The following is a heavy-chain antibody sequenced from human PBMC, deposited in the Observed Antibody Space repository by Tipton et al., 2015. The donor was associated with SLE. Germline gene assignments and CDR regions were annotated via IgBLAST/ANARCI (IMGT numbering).Heavy chain of an antibody. Sequence: SLRLSCAASGFTFDDYAMHWVRQAPGKGLEWVSLISWDGGSTYYADSVKGRFTISRDNSKNSLYLQMNSLRAEDTAVYYCARVDIAVAGYYYYGMDVWGQGTTVTVSS. CDR1: GFTFDDYA. V-gene: IGHV3-43D*04. J-gene: IGHJ6*02. D-gene: IGHD6-19*01. CDR2: ISWDGGST. CDR3: ARVDIAVAGYYYYGMDV.